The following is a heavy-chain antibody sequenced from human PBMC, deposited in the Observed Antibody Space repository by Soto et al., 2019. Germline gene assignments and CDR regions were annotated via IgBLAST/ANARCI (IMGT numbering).Heavy chain of an antibody. CDR2: INHSGST. V-gene: IGHV4-34*01. CDR1: CGSFSVYY. J-gene: IGHJ4*02. CDR3: VREGGSSSWFAYRSPIDY. D-gene: IGHD6-13*01. Sequence: SQTLSLTCAISCGSFSVYYWSWIRQPPGKGLEWIGEINHSGSTNYNPSLKSRVTRSVDTSKKQCSLKLSSVTAADTAVYYCVREGGSSSWFAYRSPIDYWGQGTLVTVSS.